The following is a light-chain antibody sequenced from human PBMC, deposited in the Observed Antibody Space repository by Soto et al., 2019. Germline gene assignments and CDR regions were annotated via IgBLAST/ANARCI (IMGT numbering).Light chain of an antibody. CDR1: QSVSSSY. V-gene: IGKV3-20*01. Sequence: EIVLTQSPGTLSLSPGERATLSCRASQSVSSSYLAWYQQKPGQAPRLLIYGASSRATGIPDRFSGSGSGTDCTLTISRLEPEECAVYYWQQYGSSLLTFGGGTKVEIK. J-gene: IGKJ4*01. CDR3: QQYGSSLLT. CDR2: GAS.